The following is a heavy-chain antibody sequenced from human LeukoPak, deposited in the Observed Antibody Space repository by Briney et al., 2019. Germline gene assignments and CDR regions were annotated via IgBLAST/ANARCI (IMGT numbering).Heavy chain of an antibody. V-gene: IGHV3-7*03. D-gene: IGHD1-1*01. CDR3: VRALGTGSY. Sequence: GGSLRLSCAASGFRFSSYWMSWVRQAPGKGLEWVANIKQDGSEKYYVDSVKGRFTISRDNAKNSLYLQMNSLRVEDTAVYYCVRALGTGSYWGQGTLVTVS. CDR2: IKQDGSEK. J-gene: IGHJ4*02. CDR1: GFRFSSYW.